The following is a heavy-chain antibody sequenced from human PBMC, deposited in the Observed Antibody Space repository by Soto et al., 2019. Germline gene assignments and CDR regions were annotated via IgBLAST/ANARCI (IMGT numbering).Heavy chain of an antibody. Sequence: ASVKVSCKASGYTFTGYYMHLVRQAPGQGLEWMGWISAYNGNTKYAQKLQGRVTMTTDTSTSTAYMELRSLRSDDTAVYYCAREPNYFDYWGQGTLVTVSS. CDR2: ISAYNGNT. V-gene: IGHV1-18*04. CDR1: GYTFTGYY. CDR3: AREPNYFDY. J-gene: IGHJ4*02.